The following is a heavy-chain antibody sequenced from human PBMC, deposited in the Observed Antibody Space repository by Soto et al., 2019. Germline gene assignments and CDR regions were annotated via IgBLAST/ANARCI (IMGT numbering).Heavy chain of an antibody. V-gene: IGHV4-39*01. CDR3: ARHYSSGSRNWFDP. CDR1: GGSIDSSSYF. D-gene: IGHD6-19*01. CDR2: IYYSGST. Sequence: SETLSLTCSVSGGSIDSSSYFWGWVRQPPGKGLEWIGSIYYSGSTYYNPSLRSRVTISVDTSKNQFSLKLSSVTAADTAVFYCARHYSSGSRNWFDPWGQGTLVTVSS. J-gene: IGHJ5*02.